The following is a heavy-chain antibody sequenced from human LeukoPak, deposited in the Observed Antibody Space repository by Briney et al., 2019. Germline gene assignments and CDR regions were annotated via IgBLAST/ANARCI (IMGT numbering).Heavy chain of an antibody. Sequence: GGSLRLSCAASGFTFSDTWMHWVRQAPGEGLVWVSRIRSDGSDTRYAESVKGRFTISRDNSKNSLYLQMNSLRTEDTALYYCAKDTGGIAVAGVDYWGQGTLVAVSS. CDR1: GFTFSDTW. D-gene: IGHD6-19*01. CDR2: IRSDGSDT. J-gene: IGHJ4*02. CDR3: AKDTGGIAVAGVDY. V-gene: IGHV3-74*01.